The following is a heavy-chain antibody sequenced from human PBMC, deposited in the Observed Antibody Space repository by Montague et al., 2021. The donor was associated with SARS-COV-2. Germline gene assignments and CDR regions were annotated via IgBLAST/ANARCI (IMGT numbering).Heavy chain of an antibody. CDR3: ARAPYYGPGKPYQFDY. CDR1: GYSINSNYY. D-gene: IGHD3-10*01. CDR2: SYHSGTT. V-gene: IGHV4-38-2*02. Sequence: SETLSLTCTVSGYSINSNYYWGWIRQPPGKGLEWIGCSYHSGTTHYHPSLKSRVTISLDTSNSHFSLKVTSVTAADTAVYYCARAPYYGPGKPYQFDYWGRGTLVTVSS. J-gene: IGHJ4*02.